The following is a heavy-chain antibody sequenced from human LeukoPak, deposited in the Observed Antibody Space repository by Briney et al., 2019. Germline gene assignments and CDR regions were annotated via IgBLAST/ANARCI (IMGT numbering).Heavy chain of an antibody. CDR2: INHSGST. V-gene: IGHV4-34*01. D-gene: IGHD6-19*01. CDR1: GGSFSGYY. CDR3: ARRVQDASSSGWSNSAYYFDY. Sequence: ASETLSLTCAVYGGSFSGYYWSWIRQPPGKGLEWIGEINHSGSTNYNPSLKSRVTISVDTSKNQFSLKLSSVTAVDTAVYYCARRVQDASSSGWSNSAYYFDYWGQGTLVTVSS. J-gene: IGHJ4*02.